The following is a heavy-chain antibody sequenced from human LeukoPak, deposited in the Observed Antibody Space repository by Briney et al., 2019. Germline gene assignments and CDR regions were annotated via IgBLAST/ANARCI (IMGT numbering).Heavy chain of an antibody. Sequence: GGSLRLSCAASGFTFSSYEMNWVRQAPGKGLEWISYISSSGSTIYYADSVKGRFTISRDNSKNTLYLQMNSLRAEDTAVYYCAKPTLAYYYDREDWFDPWGQGTLVTVSS. CDR1: GFTFSSYE. J-gene: IGHJ5*02. CDR2: ISSSGSTI. CDR3: AKPTLAYYYDREDWFDP. D-gene: IGHD3-22*01. V-gene: IGHV3-48*03.